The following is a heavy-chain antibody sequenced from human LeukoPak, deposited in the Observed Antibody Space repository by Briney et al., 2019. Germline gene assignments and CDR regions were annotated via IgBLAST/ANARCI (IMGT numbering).Heavy chain of an antibody. CDR1: GGSFSGYY. Sequence: SETLSLTCAVYGGSFSGYYWSWIRQPPGKGLEWIGEINHSGSTNYNPSLKSRVTISVDTSKNQFSLKLSSVTAADTAVYYCARRYYYGSGSYPWGQGTLVTVSS. CDR2: INHSGST. J-gene: IGHJ5*02. D-gene: IGHD3-10*01. V-gene: IGHV4-34*01. CDR3: ARRYYYGSGSYP.